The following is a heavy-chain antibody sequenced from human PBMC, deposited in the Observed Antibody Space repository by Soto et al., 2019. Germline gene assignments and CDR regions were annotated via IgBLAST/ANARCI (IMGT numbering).Heavy chain of an antibody. CDR2: IYPGDSDT. V-gene: IGHV5-51*01. D-gene: IGHD2-15*01. CDR3: VLLVAATDYYIYF. CDR1: GYRPRANL. Sequence: GMPRKKCCSGAGYRPRANLVGRVRHVPGKGLEWMGIIYPGDSDTRYSPSFQGQVTISADKSISTAYLQWSSLKASDTAMYYCVLLVAATDYYIYFFGKGTTVPVS. J-gene: IGHJ6*03.